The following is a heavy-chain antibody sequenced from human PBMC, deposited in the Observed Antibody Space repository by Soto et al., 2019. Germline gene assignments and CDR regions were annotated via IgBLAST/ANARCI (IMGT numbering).Heavy chain of an antibody. J-gene: IGHJ4*02. Sequence: EVQLLESGGDLVQPGGSLRLSCAASGFTFGIYAMTWVRQAPGKGLEWVSTISATGGSTIYADSVKGRFTISRDNSKNTLYLQMNSLSAEDTAIYYCAKDLSSYYYFDLWGQGTLVTVSS. CDR1: GFTFGIYA. V-gene: IGHV3-23*01. D-gene: IGHD2-15*01. CDR3: AKDLSSYYYFDL. CDR2: ISATGGST.